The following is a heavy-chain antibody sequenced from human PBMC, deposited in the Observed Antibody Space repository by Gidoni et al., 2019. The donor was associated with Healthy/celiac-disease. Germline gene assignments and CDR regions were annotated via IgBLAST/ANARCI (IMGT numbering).Heavy chain of an antibody. V-gene: IGHV4-39*01. CDR2: IYYSGST. CDR3: ARHVDCSGGSCYPEFDY. D-gene: IGHD2-15*01. CDR1: GGSIRSSSYY. J-gene: IGHJ4*02. Sequence: QLQLQESGPGLVKPSETLSLTCTVSGGSIRSSSYYWGWIRQPPGKGLEWIGSIYYSGSTYYNPSLKSRVTISVDTSKNQFSLKLSSVTAADTAVYYCARHVDCSGGSCYPEFDYWGQGTLVTVSS.